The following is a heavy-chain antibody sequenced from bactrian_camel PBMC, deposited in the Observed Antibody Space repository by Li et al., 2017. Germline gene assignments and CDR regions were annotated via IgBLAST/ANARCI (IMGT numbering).Heavy chain of an antibody. V-gene: IGHV3S63*01. CDR2: IYSNGVSP. Sequence: HVQLVESGGGSVQAGETLRLSCAASGVTFDDFAMGWYRQAPGKERVPVARIYSNGVSPYYADSVKGRFTISQDNPKNTVYVQMNGLKPEDTAMYYCATARTCTDWQFRTPSMSQGTQVTVS. D-gene: IGHD1*01. J-gene: IGHJ4*01. CDR1: GVTFDDFA.